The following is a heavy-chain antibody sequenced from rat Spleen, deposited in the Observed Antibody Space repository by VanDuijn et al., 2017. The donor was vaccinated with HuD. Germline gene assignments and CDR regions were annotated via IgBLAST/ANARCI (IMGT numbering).Heavy chain of an antibody. J-gene: IGHJ1*01. D-gene: IGHD1-2*01. CDR3: TREEQLYLYFDF. CDR1: GFTFSNYD. CDR2: ISYDGSST. V-gene: IGHV5-20*01. Sequence: EVQLVESGGGLVQPGRSMKLSCAASGFTFSNYDMAWVRQAPTKGLEWVASISYDGSSTYYRDSVKDRFTISRENAKSTLYRQMNSLRSEDTATNNWTREEQLYLYFDFWGPGTMVTVSS.